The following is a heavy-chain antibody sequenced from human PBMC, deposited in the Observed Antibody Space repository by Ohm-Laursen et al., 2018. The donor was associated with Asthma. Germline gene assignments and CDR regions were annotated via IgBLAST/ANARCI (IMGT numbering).Heavy chain of an antibody. CDR1: GGSISSYY. J-gene: IGHJ6*02. V-gene: IGHV4-59*01. D-gene: IGHD3-3*01. CDR3: ARCTIFGEGYYYYGMDV. Sequence: SETLSLTCTVSGGSISSYYWSWIRQPPGKGLEWIGYIYYSGSTNYNPSLKSRVTISVDTSKNQFSLKLSSVTAADTAVYYCARCTIFGEGYYYYGMDVWGQGTTVTVSS. CDR2: IYYSGST.